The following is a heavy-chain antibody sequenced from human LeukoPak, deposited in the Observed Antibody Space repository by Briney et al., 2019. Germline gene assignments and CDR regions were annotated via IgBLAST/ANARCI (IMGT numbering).Heavy chain of an antibody. J-gene: IGHJ6*02. CDR2: ISSAGSYI. CDR3: ARGDPSGGPYGLDV. V-gene: IGHV3-21*01. D-gene: IGHD2-15*01. Sequence: GGSLRLSCAASGFSLSTYNVCWVRQAPGKGLEWVSSISSAGSYIHYADSVKGRFTTSRDNAKSSLYLQMNSLRDEDTAVYYCARGDPSGGPYGLDVWGQGTTVTVSS. CDR1: GFSLSTYN.